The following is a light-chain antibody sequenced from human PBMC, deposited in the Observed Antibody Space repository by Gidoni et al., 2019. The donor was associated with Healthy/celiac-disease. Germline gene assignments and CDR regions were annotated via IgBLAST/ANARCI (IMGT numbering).Light chain of an antibody. CDR1: QSVSSN. J-gene: IGKJ5*01. CDR3: QQYNNWLGIT. Sequence: EIVMTQSPATLSVSPGERATLSCRASQSVSSNLAWYQQKPGQAPRLLIYGASTRATGIPARFSGSGSGTEFTLTISSLQSEDFAVYYCQQYNNWLGITFXQXTRLEIK. V-gene: IGKV3-15*01. CDR2: GAS.